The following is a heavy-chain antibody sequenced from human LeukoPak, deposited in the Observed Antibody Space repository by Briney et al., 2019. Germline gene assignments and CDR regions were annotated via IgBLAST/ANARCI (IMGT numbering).Heavy chain of an antibody. CDR1: GFTSDDYA. Sequence: GGSLSLSCAASGFTSDDYATYGGRQAPGKGLEWVSGISWNSGSIGYADSVKGRFTISRDNAKNSLYLQMNSLRAEDTALYYCARSGKGDLEVAPFDFWGQGTLVTVSS. CDR2: ISWNSGSI. V-gene: IGHV3-9*02. D-gene: IGHD2-15*01. CDR3: ARSGKGDLEVAPFDF. J-gene: IGHJ4*02.